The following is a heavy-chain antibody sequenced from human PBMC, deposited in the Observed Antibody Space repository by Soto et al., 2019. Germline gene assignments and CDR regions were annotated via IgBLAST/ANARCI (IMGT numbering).Heavy chain of an antibody. J-gene: IGHJ6*02. CDR1: GGSFSSYY. D-gene: IGHD3-22*01. Sequence: SETLSLTCAVYGGSFSSYYWSWIRQPPGKGLEWIGEINHSGSTNYNPSLKSRVTISVDTSKNQFSLKLSSVTAADTAVYYCARAPYYYDSSGRKTHGMDVWGQGTTVTVSS. V-gene: IGHV4-34*01. CDR3: ARAPYYYDSSGRKTHGMDV. CDR2: INHSGST.